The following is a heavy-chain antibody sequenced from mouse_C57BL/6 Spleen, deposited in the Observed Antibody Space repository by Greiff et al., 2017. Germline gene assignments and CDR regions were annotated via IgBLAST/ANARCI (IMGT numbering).Heavy chain of an antibody. Sequence: QVQLQQSGAELVRPGASVKLSCKASGYTFTDYYINWVKQRPGQGLEWIARIYPGSGNTYYNEKFKGKATLTAEKSSSTAYMQLSSLTSEDSAVYFCAIEDYGGDYYAMDDWGQGTSVTVSS. D-gene: IGHD2-4*01. CDR2: IYPGSGNT. CDR3: AIEDYGGDYYAMDD. V-gene: IGHV1-76*01. CDR1: GYTFTDYY. J-gene: IGHJ4*01.